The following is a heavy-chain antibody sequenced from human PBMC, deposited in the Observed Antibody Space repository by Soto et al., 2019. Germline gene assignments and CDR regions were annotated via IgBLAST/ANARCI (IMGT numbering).Heavy chain of an antibody. CDR3: ARRYGGNFDY. V-gene: IGHV4-59*01. CDR1: GGSISSYY. CDR2: VYYSGST. J-gene: IGHJ4*02. D-gene: IGHD1-26*01. Sequence: QVQLQESGPGLVKPSETLSLTCTVSGGSISSYYWSWIRQPPGKGLEWIGYVYYSGSTNYNPSLKSRVPISVDTSKNQFSLKVRSVTAADTAVYYCARRYGGNFDYWGQGTLVTVSS.